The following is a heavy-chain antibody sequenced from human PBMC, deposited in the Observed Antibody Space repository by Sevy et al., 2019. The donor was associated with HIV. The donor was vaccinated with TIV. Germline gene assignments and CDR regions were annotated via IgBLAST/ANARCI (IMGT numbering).Heavy chain of an antibody. D-gene: IGHD2-21*02. J-gene: IGHJ4*02. Sequence: GGSLRLSCAASRFTLTSYTMNWVRQAPGKGLEWVASITATGGSTYYADSVKGRFTISRDVSKGTLYLQMNSLTAEDTAIFYRAKTLQKLPFHPHYFDYWGQGTLVTVSS. CDR1: RFTLTSYT. CDR2: ITATGGST. V-gene: IGHV3-23*01. CDR3: AKTLQKLPFHPHYFDY.